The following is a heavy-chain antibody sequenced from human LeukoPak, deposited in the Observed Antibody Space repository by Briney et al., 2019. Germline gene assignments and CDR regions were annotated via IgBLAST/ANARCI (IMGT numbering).Heavy chain of an antibody. J-gene: IGHJ4*02. CDR2: ISWNSGSI. Sequence: GGSLRPSCAASGFTFDNYAMHWVRQAPGKGLEWVSGISWNSGSIGYADSVKGRFTISRDNAKNSLYLQMNSLRAEDMALYYCAKGYSSSWYGLPHPYYFDYWGQGTLVTVSS. D-gene: IGHD6-13*01. CDR1: GFTFDNYA. CDR3: AKGYSSSWYGLPHPYYFDY. V-gene: IGHV3-9*03.